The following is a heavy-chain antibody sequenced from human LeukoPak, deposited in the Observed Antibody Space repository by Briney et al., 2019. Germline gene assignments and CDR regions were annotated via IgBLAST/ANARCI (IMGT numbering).Heavy chain of an antibody. V-gene: IGHV4-34*01. CDR1: GGSFSGYY. D-gene: IGHD6-19*01. CDR3: ARSSSGWEPYYFDY. CDR2: INHSGST. Sequence: PSETLSLTCAVYGGSFSGYYWSWIRQPPGKGLEWIGEINHSGSTNYNPSLKSRVTISVDTSKNQFSLKLSSVTAADTAVYYCARSSSGWEPYYFDYWGQGTLVTVSS. J-gene: IGHJ4*02.